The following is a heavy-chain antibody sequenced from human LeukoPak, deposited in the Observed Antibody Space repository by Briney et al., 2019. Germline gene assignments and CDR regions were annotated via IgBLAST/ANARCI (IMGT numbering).Heavy chain of an antibody. CDR2: ISGNGGST. V-gene: IGHV3-23*01. J-gene: IGHJ4*02. CDR3: AKAHLPDSGYEPYFGY. D-gene: IGHD5-12*01. CDR1: RSTFSSYA. Sequence: GGSLRLSCAASRSTFSSYALSWVGQARGRGLEWVSAISGNGGSTYYADSVKGRFTISRDISKNTLDLQMNSLRAEDTAVYYCAKAHLPDSGYEPYFGYWGQGTLITVSS.